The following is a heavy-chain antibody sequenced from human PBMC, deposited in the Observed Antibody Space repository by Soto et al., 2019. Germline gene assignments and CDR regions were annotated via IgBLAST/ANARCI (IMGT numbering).Heavy chain of an antibody. CDR1: GGSISSYY. CDR2: IYYSGST. D-gene: IGHD5-18*01. V-gene: IGHV4-59*01. CDR3: ARVKSDTAMVTFDY. J-gene: IGHJ4*02. Sequence: QVQLQESGPGLVKPSETLSLTCTVSGGSISSYYWSWIRQPPGKGLEWIGYIYYSGSTNYNPSLKSRFTISVDTSKNQFSLKLSSVTAADTAVYYCARVKSDTAMVTFDYWGQGTLVTVSS.